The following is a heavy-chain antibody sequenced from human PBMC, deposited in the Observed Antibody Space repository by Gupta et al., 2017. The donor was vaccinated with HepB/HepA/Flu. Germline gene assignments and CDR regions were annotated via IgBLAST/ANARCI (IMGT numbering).Heavy chain of an antibody. CDR1: GDSISSTIFTRRIYY. V-gene: IGHV4-39*01. J-gene: IGHJ4*02. CDR3: ARNASYLALSGDYDGRFDI. CDR2: IYNSVRH. D-gene: IGHD4-17*01. Sequence: QVQLQESGPGLVKPSETLSLTCTVSGDSISSTIFTRRIYYWGWLRQPPGKGLEWIASIYNSVRHHYNPARKSRVTISVDTSKIQLSLKLNYVNVADTALYFCARNASYLALSGDYDGRFDIWGQGTPVTVSS.